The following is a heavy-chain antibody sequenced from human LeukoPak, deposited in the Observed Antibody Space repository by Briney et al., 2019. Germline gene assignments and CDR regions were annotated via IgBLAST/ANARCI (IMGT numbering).Heavy chain of an antibody. CDR1: GFTFSSYW. Sequence: GGSLRLSCAAFGFTFSSYWMHWVRQAPGKGLVWVSRINSDGSSTSYADSVKGRFTISRDNAKNTLYLQMNSLRAEDTAVYYCARVYCTNGVCYNIFDYWGQGTLVTVSS. CDR2: INSDGSST. J-gene: IGHJ4*02. D-gene: IGHD2-8*01. CDR3: ARVYCTNGVCYNIFDY. V-gene: IGHV3-74*01.